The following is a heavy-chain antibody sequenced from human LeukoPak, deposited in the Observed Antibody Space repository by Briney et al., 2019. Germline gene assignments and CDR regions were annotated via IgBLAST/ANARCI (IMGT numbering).Heavy chain of an antibody. CDR3: ARDILTGYFND. D-gene: IGHD3-9*01. J-gene: IGHJ4*02. CDR2: IYHSGST. CDR1: GGSISSSNW. Sequence: SETLSLTCAVSGGSISSSNWWSWVRQPPGKGLEWIGEIYHSGSTYYNPSLKSRVTISVDTSKNQFSLKLSSVTAADTAVYYCARDILTGYFNDWGQGTLVTVSS. V-gene: IGHV4-4*02.